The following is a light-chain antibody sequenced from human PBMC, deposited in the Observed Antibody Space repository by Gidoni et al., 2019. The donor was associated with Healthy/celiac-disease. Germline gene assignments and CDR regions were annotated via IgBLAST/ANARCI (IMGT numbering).Light chain of an antibody. CDR2: KAS. CDR1: QSISSW. J-gene: IGKJ1*01. CDR3: QQYNSYPLT. Sequence: DIKMTQSPSTLSASVGDRVTITCRASQSISSWLAWYQQKPGKAPKLLIYKASSLESGVPSRFSGSGSGTEFTLTISSLQPDDFATYYCQQYNSYPLTFGQGTKVEIK. V-gene: IGKV1-5*03.